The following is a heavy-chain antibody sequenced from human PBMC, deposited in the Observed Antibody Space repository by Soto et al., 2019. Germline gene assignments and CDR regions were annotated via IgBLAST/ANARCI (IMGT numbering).Heavy chain of an antibody. CDR3: AIDRSTTVTPGAIDI. J-gene: IGHJ3*02. CDR1: GFTFSSYW. CDR2: IKQDGSEK. D-gene: IGHD4-17*01. Sequence: GGSLRLSCAASGFTFSSYWMSWVRQAPGKGLEWVANIKQDGSEKYYVDSVKGRFTISRDNAKNSLYLQMNSLRAEDTAVYYCAIDRSTTVTPGAIDIWGQGTRVTVAS. V-gene: IGHV3-7*01.